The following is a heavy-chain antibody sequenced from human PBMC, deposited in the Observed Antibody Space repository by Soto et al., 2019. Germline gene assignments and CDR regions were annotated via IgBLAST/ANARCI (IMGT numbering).Heavy chain of an antibody. CDR1: GFTFSSYA. D-gene: IGHD5-18*01. Sequence: GSLRLSCAASGFTFSSYAMHWVRQAPGKGLEWVAVISYDGSNKYYADSAKGRFTISRDNYKNTLYLQMNSLRAEDTALYYCARDFRFYSYPDYWGQGTLVTVSS. J-gene: IGHJ4*02. CDR2: ISYDGSNK. V-gene: IGHV3-30-3*01. CDR3: ARDFRFYSYPDY.